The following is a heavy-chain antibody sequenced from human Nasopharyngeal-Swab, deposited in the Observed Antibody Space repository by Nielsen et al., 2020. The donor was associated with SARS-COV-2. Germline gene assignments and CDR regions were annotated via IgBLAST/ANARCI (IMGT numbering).Heavy chain of an antibody. V-gene: IGHV4-34*01. CDR2: IDHGGST. D-gene: IGHD3/OR15-3a*01. CDR3: ATRRHGH. Sequence: WIRQPPGKGLEWNAEIDHGGSTNYNPSLKSRVTISVDKSKNQFSLKLSSVTAADTAVYYCATRRHGHWGQGTLVTVSS. J-gene: IGHJ4*02.